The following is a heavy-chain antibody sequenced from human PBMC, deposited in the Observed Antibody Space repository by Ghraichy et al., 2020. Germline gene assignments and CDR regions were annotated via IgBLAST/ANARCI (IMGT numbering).Heavy chain of an antibody. CDR2: ISAYNGNT. CDR1: SSTVCSSG. D-gene: IGHD7-27*01. V-gene: IGHV1-18*01. CDR3: ARDSEGSGRNKGSPDLGNMDV. J-gene: IGHJ6*03. Sequence: ASVKVSCKAGSSTVCSSGISWERQGPGQVLERKGWISAYNGNTNYAQKLQGRVTMTTDTSTSTAYMELRSLRSDDTAVYYCARDSEGSGRNKGSPDLGNMDVWGKGT.